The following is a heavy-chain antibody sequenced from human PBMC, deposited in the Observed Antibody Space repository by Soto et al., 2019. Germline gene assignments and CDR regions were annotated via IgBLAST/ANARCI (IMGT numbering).Heavy chain of an antibody. CDR2: MNPFSGNA. J-gene: IGHJ4*02. CDR1: GYTFTSYD. CDR3: TRGQGNH. Sequence: QVQLVQSGAEVKKPGASVRVSCKASGYTFTSYDIYWVRQATGQGLEWMGWMNPFSGNAVYTQKVQERVTMTRDTSINTAYMEMSGLRSEDTAVYYCTRGQGNHWGQGSLVTVSS. V-gene: IGHV1-8*01.